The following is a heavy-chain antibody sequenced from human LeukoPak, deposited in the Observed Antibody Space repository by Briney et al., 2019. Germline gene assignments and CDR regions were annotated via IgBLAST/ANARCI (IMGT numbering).Heavy chain of an antibody. D-gene: IGHD3-22*01. Sequence: FTFSXXAMXXVRXXXXXXXXXVSAXSGSGDRTYYADSVKGRFTISRDNSKNTLYLQMNSLRAEDTAVYYCAKDGLDYYDSSGYLNYFDYWGQGTLVTVSS. J-gene: IGHJ4*02. V-gene: IGHV3-23*01. CDR3: AKDGLDYYDSSGYLNYFDY. CDR2: XSGSGDRT. CDR1: FTFSXXA.